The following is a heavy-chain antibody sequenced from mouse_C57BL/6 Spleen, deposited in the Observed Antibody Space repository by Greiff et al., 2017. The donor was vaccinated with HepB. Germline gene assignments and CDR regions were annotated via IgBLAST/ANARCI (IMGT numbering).Heavy chain of an antibody. CDR1: GYTFTSYW. V-gene: IGHV1-64*01. Sequence: QVQLQQPGAELVKPGASVKLSCKASGYTFTSYWMHWVKQRPGQGLEWIGMIHPNSGSTNYNEKFKSKATLTVDKSSSTAYMQLSSLTSEDSAVYYCARSWDGGYFDYWGQGTTLTVSS. CDR2: IHPNSGST. J-gene: IGHJ2*01. D-gene: IGHD4-1*01. CDR3: ARSWDGGYFDY.